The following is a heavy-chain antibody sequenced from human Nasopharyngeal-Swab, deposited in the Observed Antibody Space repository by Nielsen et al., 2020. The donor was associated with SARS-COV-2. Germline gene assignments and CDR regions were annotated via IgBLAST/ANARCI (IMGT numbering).Heavy chain of an antibody. J-gene: IGHJ4*02. CDR3: ARLPRNNWRLDS. CDR2: IKEDGSEK. Sequence: GGSLRLSCAASGFTFGNYWISWVRQAPGKRLEWVANIKEDGSEKDYVDSVKGRFTISRDNIKNSLYLQMNSLRVEDTAVYFCARLPRNNWRLDSWGQGILVTVSS. V-gene: IGHV3-7*03. CDR1: GFTFGNYW. D-gene: IGHD1-20*01.